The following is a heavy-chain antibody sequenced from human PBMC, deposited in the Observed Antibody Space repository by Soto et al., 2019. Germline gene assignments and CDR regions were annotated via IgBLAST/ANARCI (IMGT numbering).Heavy chain of an antibody. D-gene: IGHD1-26*01. CDR1: GGTFSSYA. CDR3: ASNLLQGSYSAYHYYGMDV. CDR2: IIPIFGTA. V-gene: IGHV1-69*01. J-gene: IGHJ6*02. Sequence: QVQLVQSGAEVKKPGSSVKVSCKASGGTFSSYAISWVRQAPGQGLEWMGGIIPIFGTANYAQKFQGRVTITADESTSTAYMELSSLRSEDTAVYYCASNLLQGSYSAYHYYGMDVWGQGTTVTVSS.